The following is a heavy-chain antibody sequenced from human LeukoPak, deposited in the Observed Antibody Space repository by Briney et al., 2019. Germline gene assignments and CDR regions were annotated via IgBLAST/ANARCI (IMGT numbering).Heavy chain of an antibody. CDR3: ASGASYSTGWVF. V-gene: IGHV1-46*01. J-gene: IGHJ4*02. CDR1: GYTFTSYD. D-gene: IGHD2-2*01. Sequence: ASVKVSCKASGYTFTSYDINWVRQAPGQGLEWMGIINPSGVTTAYGQKFQGRVTMTRDTSTSTVYMEMTNMTSEDTAVYFCASGASYSTGWVFWGQGTLVTVSS. CDR2: INPSGVTT.